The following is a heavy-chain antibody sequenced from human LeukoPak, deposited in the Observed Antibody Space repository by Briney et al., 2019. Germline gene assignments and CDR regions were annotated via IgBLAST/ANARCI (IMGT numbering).Heavy chain of an antibody. J-gene: IGHJ4*02. CDR3: AREYGSGSCFDF. D-gene: IGHD3-10*01. Sequence: TGGSLRLSCAASGFTFSSYGMHWVRQAPGKGLERVSYISGGSRYTNYADSVKGRFTISRDNAKNSLYLQMNSLRAEDTAVYYCAREYGSGSCFDFWGQGTLVTVSS. CDR2: ISGGSRYT. V-gene: IGHV3-21*05. CDR1: GFTFSSYG.